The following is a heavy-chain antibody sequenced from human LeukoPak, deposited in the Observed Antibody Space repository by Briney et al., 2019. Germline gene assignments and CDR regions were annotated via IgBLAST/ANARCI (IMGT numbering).Heavy chain of an antibody. CDR2: INTNTGNP. Sequence: GASVKVSCKASGYTFTSYAMNWVRQAPGQGLEWMGWINTNTGNPTYAQGFTGRFVFSLDTSVSTAYLQISSLKAEDTAVYYCARPHDSSGSTYNWFDPWGQGTLVTVSS. CDR1: GYTFTSYA. CDR3: ARPHDSSGSTYNWFDP. V-gene: IGHV7-4-1*02. D-gene: IGHD3-22*01. J-gene: IGHJ5*02.